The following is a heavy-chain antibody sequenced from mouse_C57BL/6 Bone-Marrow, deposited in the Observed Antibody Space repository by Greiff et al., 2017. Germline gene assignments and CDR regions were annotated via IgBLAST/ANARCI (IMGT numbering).Heavy chain of an antibody. CDR2: IDPSDSYT. J-gene: IGHJ1*03. CDR3: AREGYGPWYFDV. V-gene: IGHV1-50*01. CDR1: GYTFTSYW. Sequence: VQLQQSGAELVKPGASVKLSCKASGYTFTSYWMQWVKQRPGQGLEWIGEIDPSDSYTNYNQKFKGKATLTVDTSSSTAYLQLSSLTSEDSAVYYCAREGYGPWYFDVWGTGTTVTVSS. D-gene: IGHD1-1*01.